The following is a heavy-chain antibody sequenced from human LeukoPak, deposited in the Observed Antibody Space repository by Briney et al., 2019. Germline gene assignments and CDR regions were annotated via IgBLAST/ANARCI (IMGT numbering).Heavy chain of an antibody. V-gene: IGHV1-46*01. D-gene: IGHD3-3*01. CDR1: GYTLTELS. J-gene: IGHJ6*02. Sequence: ASVKVSCKVSGYTLTELSMHWVRQAPGQGLEWMGITNPSGGSTSYAQKFQGRVTMTRDTSTSTVYMELSSLRSEDTAVYYCASSSGYYDFWSGPYYYYGMDVWGQGTTVTVSS. CDR2: TNPSGGST. CDR3: ASSSGYYDFWSGPYYYYGMDV.